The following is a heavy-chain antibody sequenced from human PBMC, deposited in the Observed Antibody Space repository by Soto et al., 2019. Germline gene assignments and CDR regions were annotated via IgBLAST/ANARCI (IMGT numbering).Heavy chain of an antibody. CDR1: GFTFSSYA. V-gene: IGHV3-23*01. CDR3: AKDQRTAVAGTPRDAFDI. Sequence: PGGSLRLSCAASGFTFSSYAMSWVRQAPGKGLEWVSAISGSGGSTYYADSVKGRFTISRDNSKNTLYLQMNSLRAEDTAVYYCAKDQRTAVAGTPRDAFDIWGQGTMVTVSS. J-gene: IGHJ3*02. D-gene: IGHD6-19*01. CDR2: ISGSGGST.